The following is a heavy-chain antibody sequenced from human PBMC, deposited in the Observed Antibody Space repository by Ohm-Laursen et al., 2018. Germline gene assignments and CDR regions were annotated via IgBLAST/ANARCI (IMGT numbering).Heavy chain of an antibody. CDR2: INTRGST. Sequence: SETLSLTWTVSGGSIGDYYWTWIRQPAGKGLEWIGRINTRGSTNYNPSLKSRVTMSVDTSKNQFSLKLSSVTAADTAMYYCARMEYCSGNTCYSDSWGQGTLVTVSS. CDR3: ARMEYCSGNTCYSDS. CDR1: GGSIGDYY. D-gene: IGHD2-15*01. V-gene: IGHV4-4*07. J-gene: IGHJ4*02.